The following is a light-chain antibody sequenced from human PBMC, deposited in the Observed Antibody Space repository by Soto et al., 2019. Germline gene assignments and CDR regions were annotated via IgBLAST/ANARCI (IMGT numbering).Light chain of an antibody. CDR2: LNSDGSH. J-gene: IGLJ7*01. CDR1: SGHSSYA. CDR3: QTWGTGV. V-gene: IGLV4-69*01. Sequence: QAVVTQSPSASASLGASFKLTCTLSSGHSSYAIAWHQQQPEKGPRYLMKLNSDGSHSKGDGIPDRFSGSSSGAERYLTISSLQSEDEADYYCQTWGTGVFGGGTQLTVL.